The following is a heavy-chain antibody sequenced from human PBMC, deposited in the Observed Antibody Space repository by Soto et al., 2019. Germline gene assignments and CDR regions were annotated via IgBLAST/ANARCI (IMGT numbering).Heavy chain of an antibody. CDR2: MYHSGIT. D-gene: IGHD6-6*01. Sequence: PSETLSLTCAVSGYSIRSGYFRGWIRQPPGKGLEWIGSMYHSGITYYNLSLKSRVTISVDTSKNQLSLKLSSATAADTAVYYCARSMYSTSAQLYHGMDVWGQGTTVTVS. CDR3: ARSMYSTSAQLYHGMDV. V-gene: IGHV4-38-2*01. CDR1: GYSIRSGYF. J-gene: IGHJ6*02.